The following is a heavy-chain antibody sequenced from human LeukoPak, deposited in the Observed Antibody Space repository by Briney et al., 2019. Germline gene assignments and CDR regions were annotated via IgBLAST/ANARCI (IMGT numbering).Heavy chain of an antibody. J-gene: IGHJ3*02. CDR2: IYYSGST. D-gene: IGHD6-13*01. V-gene: IGHV4-59*01. CDR1: GGSISSYY. CDR3: ARDSYAANPI. Sequence: SETLSLTCTVSGGSISSYYWSWIRQPPGKGLEWIGYIYYSGSTNYNPSLKSRVTISVDTSKNQFSLKLTSVTAADTALYYCARDSYAANPIWGQGTMVTVSS.